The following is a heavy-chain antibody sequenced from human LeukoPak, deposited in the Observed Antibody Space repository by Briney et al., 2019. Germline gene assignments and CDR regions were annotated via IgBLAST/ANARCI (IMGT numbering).Heavy chain of an antibody. J-gene: IGHJ4*02. CDR3: ATYGPTSGGYTFEY. V-gene: IGHV4-4*02. Sequence: PSETLSLTCAVSGGSISSGYWWSWVRQPPMKGLEWIGEIIDSGSTNYNPSLKGRITISLDKTKNQFSLNANSVTAADTAVYYCATYGPTSGGYTFEYWGQGILVTVSS. D-gene: IGHD2-15*01. CDR2: IIDSGST. CDR1: GGSISSGYW.